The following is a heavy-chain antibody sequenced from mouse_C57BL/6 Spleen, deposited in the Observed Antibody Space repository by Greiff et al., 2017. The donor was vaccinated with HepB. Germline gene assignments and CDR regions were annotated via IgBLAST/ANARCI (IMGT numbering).Heavy chain of an antibody. D-gene: IGHD1-1*01. CDR3: ARFGNYGSSYIYYYAMDY. CDR2: IYPGNGDT. V-gene: IGHV1-12*01. Sequence: LQQSGAELVRPGASVKMSCKASGYTFTSYNMHWVKQTPRQGLEWIGAIYPGNGDTSYNQKFKGKATLTVDKSSSTAYMQLSSLTSEDSAVYFCARFGNYGSSYIYYYAMDYWGQGTSVTVSS. CDR1: GYTFTSYN. J-gene: IGHJ4*01.